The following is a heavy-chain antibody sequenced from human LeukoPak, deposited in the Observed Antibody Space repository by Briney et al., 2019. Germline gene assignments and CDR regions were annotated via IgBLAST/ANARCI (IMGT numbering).Heavy chain of an antibody. D-gene: IGHD6-13*01. Sequence: GGPLRLSCAASGFTFRRNRMHWLRQAPGKGLLWFSRISSDSSSTTYVDSVKGRFTISRDIARSTLYLQMDMLTAADTAVYNCARYRGPYSRGEAGFGCWGQGTLVTVSS. CDR2: ISSDSSST. CDR1: GFTFRRNR. V-gene: IGHV3-74*01. CDR3: ARYRGPYSRGEAGFGC. J-gene: IGHJ4*02.